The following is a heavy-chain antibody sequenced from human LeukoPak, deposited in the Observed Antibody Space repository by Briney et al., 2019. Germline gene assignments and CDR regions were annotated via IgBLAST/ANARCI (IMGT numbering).Heavy chain of an antibody. CDR1: GFIFSTYA. CDR2: VSNSGVST. J-gene: IGHJ5*02. V-gene: IGHV3-23*01. CDR3: AKDWNPSPNWFGP. D-gene: IGHD1-1*01. Sequence: PGGSPRLSCAASGFIFSTYAMNWVRQAPGKGLEWISGVSNSGVSTNYAASVKGRFTISRDNSKNMLYLQMNGLGAEDTAVYYCAKDWNPSPNWFGPWGQGTLVIVSS.